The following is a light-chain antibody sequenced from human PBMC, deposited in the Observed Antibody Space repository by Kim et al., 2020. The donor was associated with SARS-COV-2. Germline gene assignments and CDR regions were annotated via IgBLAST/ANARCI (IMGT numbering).Light chain of an antibody. CDR2: GTY. V-gene: IGKV3-20*01. CDR3: QQYDTSRT. CDR1: QNIRSTC. J-gene: IGKJ1*01. Sequence: LSPGERATLSCRASQNIRSTCLAWYQQKPGQAPRLLIYGTYTRATGTPDRFSGSGSETDFTLTISRLEPEDFAVYFCQQYDTSRTFGQGTKVDIK.